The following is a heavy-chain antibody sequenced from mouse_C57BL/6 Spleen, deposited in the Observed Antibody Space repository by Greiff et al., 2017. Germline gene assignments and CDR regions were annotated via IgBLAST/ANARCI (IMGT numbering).Heavy chain of an antibody. CDR1: GFTFSDYG. CDR3: ERGGLLYDY. D-gene: IGHD2-12*01. J-gene: IGHJ2*01. V-gene: IGHV5-17*01. CDR2: ISSGSSTI. Sequence: EVKLMESGGGLVKPGGSLKLSCAASGFTFSDYGMHWVRQAPEKGLEWVAYISSGSSTIYYADTVKGRFTISRDNAKNTLFLQMTSLRSEDTARYYCERGGLLYDYWGQGTTRTVSS.